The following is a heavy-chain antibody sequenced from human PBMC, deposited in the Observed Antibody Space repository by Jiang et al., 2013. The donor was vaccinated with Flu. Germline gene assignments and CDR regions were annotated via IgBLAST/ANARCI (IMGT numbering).Heavy chain of an antibody. CDR3: ARLFCTNGVCIYGMDV. J-gene: IGHJ6*02. D-gene: IGHD2-8*01. V-gene: IGHV5-10-1*01. Sequence: MPGKGLEWMGRINPSDSYSNYSPSFQGHVTISTDTSISTAYLQWSSLKASDTATYYCARLFCTNGVCIYGMDVWGQGTTVTVSS. CDR2: INPSDSYS.